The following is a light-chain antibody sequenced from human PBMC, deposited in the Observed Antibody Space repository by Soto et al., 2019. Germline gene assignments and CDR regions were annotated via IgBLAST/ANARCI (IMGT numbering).Light chain of an antibody. J-gene: IGLJ1*01. CDR1: SSDVGGYNY. CDR2: EVT. V-gene: IGLV2-14*01. CDR3: LSSTSSFTYI. Sequence: QSALTQPASVSGSPGQSITISCTGTSSDVGGYNYVSWYQQHPGKAPKLKIYEVTNRASGVSIRFSGSKSGTTASLTISGLQAEDEADYYCLSSTSSFTYIFGTGNKVTV.